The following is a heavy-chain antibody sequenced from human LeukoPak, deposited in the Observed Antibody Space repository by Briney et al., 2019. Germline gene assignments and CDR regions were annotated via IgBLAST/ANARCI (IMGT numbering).Heavy chain of an antibody. CDR2: IYHSGST. J-gene: IGHJ6*02. CDR1: GGSISSSNW. D-gene: IGHD3-10*01. V-gene: IGHV4-4*01. Sequence: SETLSLTCAVSGGSISSSNWWRWVRQPPGKGLEGTGEIYHSGSTNYNPSLKSLVTISVDTTKNQLSLKLSSVTAAATAVYCCAKAWFGELLGYYGMDVWGQGTTVTVSS. CDR3: AKAWFGELLGYYGMDV.